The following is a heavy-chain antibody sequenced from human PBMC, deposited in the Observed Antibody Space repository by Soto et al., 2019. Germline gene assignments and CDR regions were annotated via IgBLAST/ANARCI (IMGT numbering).Heavy chain of an antibody. V-gene: IGHV2-26*01. D-gene: IGHD6-19*01. J-gene: IGHJ6*02. Sequence: QVTLKESGPVLVKPTETLTLTCIVSGFSLSNARMGVSWLRQPPGKALEGLEHIFSNDEKSYRTSLKSTLNIIKHTSKCQSGLTMTNIDPFNTATYYGVLDSGGQWPWLYYSDGMDVWGQGTTVTVSS. CDR2: IFSNDEK. CDR1: GFSLSNARMG. CDR3: VLDSGGQWPWLYYSDGMDV.